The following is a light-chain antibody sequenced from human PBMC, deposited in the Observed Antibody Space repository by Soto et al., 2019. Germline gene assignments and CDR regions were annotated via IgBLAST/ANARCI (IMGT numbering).Light chain of an antibody. CDR3: QQYFRTPLT. J-gene: IGKJ4*01. V-gene: IGKV4-1*01. CDR2: WAT. CDR1: QSVLYSSNNRNH. Sequence: DIVMTQSPDSLAVSLGERATINCKSSQSVLYSSNNRNHLAWYQQGPGQPPKLLIYWATTRESGVPDRFSGSGSGTDFTLTVSSLQAEDVAVYYCQQYFRTPLTFGGGTKVDIK.